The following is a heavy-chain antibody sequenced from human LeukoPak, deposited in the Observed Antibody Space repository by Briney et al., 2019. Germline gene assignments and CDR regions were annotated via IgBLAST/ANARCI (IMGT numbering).Heavy chain of an antibody. V-gene: IGHV3-53*01. CDR3: AREIGVAYFDY. J-gene: IGHJ4*02. CDR1: GFTVSSNS. CDR2: IYSGGST. D-gene: IGHD2-2*01. Sequence: GESLKISCAASGFTVSSNSMSWVRQAPGKGLEWVSVIYSGGSTYYADSVKGRFTISRDNSKNTLYLQMNSLRAEDTAVYYCAREIGVAYFDYWGQGTLVTVSS.